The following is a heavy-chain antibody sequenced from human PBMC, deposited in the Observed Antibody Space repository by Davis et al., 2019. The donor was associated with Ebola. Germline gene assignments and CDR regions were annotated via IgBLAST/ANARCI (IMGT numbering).Heavy chain of an antibody. D-gene: IGHD6-19*01. V-gene: IGHV1-46*01. J-gene: IGHJ4*02. CDR3: ARDVGRYSSGWFDY. Sequence: ASVMASCKASGYTFTSYYMHWVRQAPGQGPEWMGIINPSGGSTSYAPKFQGRVTMTRDTSTSTVYMELSSLRSEDTAVYYCARDVGRYSSGWFDYWGQGTLVTVSS. CDR2: INPSGGST. CDR1: GYTFTSYY.